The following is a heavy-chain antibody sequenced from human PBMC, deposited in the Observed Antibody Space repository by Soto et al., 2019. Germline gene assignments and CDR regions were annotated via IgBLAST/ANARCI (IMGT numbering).Heavy chain of an antibody. CDR1: GGSFSGYY. CDR2: INHSGST. D-gene: IGHD3-10*01. V-gene: IGHV4-34*01. J-gene: IGHJ4*02. CDR3: ARGYRVWFGELFGY. Sequence: QVQLQQWGAGLLKPSETLSLTCAVYGGSFSGYYWSWIRQPPGKGLEWIGEINHSGSTNYNPSLKRRVTISVDTSKNPFSLKRSSVTAADTAVDYCARGYRVWFGELFGYWGQGTLVTVSS.